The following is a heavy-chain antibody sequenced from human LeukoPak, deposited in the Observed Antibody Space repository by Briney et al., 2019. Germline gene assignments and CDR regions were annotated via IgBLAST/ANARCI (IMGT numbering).Heavy chain of an antibody. Sequence: GASVKVSCKASGYTFTSYAMDWVRQAPGQGLEWMGWISAYNGNTNYAQKLQGRVTMTTDTSTSTAYMELRSLRSDDTAVYYCARDVRYCSGGSCYPTPFDYWGQGTLVTVST. CDR3: ARDVRYCSGGSCYPTPFDY. CDR1: GYTFTSYA. V-gene: IGHV1-18*01. J-gene: IGHJ4*02. CDR2: ISAYNGNT. D-gene: IGHD2-15*01.